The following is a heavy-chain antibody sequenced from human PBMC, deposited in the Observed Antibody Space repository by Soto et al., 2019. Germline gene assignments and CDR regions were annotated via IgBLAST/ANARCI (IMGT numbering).Heavy chain of an antibody. CDR1: GFTFSSYG. D-gene: IGHD6-13*01. Sequence: GGSLRLSCAASGFTFSSYGMHWVRQAPGKGLEWVAVISYDGSNKYYADSVKGRFTISRDNSMNTLYLQMNSLRAEDTAVYYCAKDPNSSSWYVFDYWGQGTLVTV. J-gene: IGHJ4*02. CDR2: ISYDGSNK. CDR3: AKDPNSSSWYVFDY. V-gene: IGHV3-30*18.